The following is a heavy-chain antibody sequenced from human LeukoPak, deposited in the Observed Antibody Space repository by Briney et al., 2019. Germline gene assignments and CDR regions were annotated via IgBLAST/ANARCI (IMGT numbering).Heavy chain of an antibody. J-gene: IGHJ4*02. Sequence: SETLSLTCTVSGASLRTYYWRGIPQPPGEGLEWIGRISASGNTDHNPSLKSRVTMSLETSKKHVSLTFNYVTAAATAVYYCASSLYYYTSGAGFDYWGQGTLVTVSA. CDR1: GASLRTYY. CDR2: ISASGNT. V-gene: IGHV4-4*07. D-gene: IGHD3-10*01. CDR3: ASSLYYYTSGAGFDY.